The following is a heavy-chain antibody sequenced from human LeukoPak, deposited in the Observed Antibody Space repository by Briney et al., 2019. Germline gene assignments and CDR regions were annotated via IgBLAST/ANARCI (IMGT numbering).Heavy chain of an antibody. CDR3: ARGIYSSSSDFDY. V-gene: IGHV1-69*05. CDR1: GGTFSSYA. Sequence: GSSVKVSCKASGGTFSSYAISWVRQAPGQGLEWMGGIIPIFGTANYAQKFQGRVTITTDESTSTAYMELSSLRSENTAVYYCARGIYSSSSDFDYWGQGTLVTVSS. J-gene: IGHJ4*02. D-gene: IGHD6-6*01. CDR2: IIPIFGTA.